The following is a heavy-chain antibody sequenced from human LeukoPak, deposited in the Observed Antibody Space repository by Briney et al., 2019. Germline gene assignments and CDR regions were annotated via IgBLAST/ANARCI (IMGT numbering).Heavy chain of an antibody. J-gene: IGHJ4*02. CDR3: TRVFAGDEYSSSGY. CDR1: GFTFSKYY. Sequence: PGGSLRLSCAASGFTFSKYYMHWVRQAPGKGLVWVSRINSDGTSTTYADSVRGRFTVSRDNAKNTLYLQMNSLKVEDTAMYYCTRVFAGDEYSSSGYWGQGALVTVSS. CDR2: INSDGTST. V-gene: IGHV3-74*03. D-gene: IGHD6-13*01.